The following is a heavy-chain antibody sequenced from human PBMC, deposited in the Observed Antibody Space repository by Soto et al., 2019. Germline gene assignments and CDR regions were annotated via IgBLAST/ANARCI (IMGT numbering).Heavy chain of an antibody. J-gene: IGHJ4*02. CDR1: GGTFSSYT. CDR2: IIPILGIA. CDR3: ARGTLGQQLNG. D-gene: IGHD6-13*01. Sequence: QVQLVQSGAEVKKPGSSVKVSCKASGGTFSSYTISWVRQAPGQGLEWMGRIIPILGIANYAQKFQGRVTITADKSTSTAYMELSSLRSEDTAVYYCARGTLGQQLNGWGQGTLVTVSS. V-gene: IGHV1-69*02.